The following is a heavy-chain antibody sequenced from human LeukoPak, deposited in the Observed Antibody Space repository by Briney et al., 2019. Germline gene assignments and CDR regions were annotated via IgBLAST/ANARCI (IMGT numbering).Heavy chain of an antibody. CDR3: AKADLPNIVATIPGAFDI. D-gene: IGHD5-12*01. CDR2: ISTSGRAI. V-gene: IGHV3-48*03. Sequence: GGSLRLSCAASGFTFSNYEMNWVRQAPGKGLEWVSYISTSGRAIYYVDSVKGRFTISRDNARDSLYLQMNSLRAEDTAVYYCAKADLPNIVATIPGAFDIWGQGTMVTVSS. CDR1: GFTFSNYE. J-gene: IGHJ3*02.